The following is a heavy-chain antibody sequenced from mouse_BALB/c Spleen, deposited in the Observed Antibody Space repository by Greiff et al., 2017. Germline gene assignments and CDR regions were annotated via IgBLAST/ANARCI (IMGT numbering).Heavy chain of an antibody. CDR2: ISSGSSTI. CDR1: GFTFSRFG. V-gene: IGHV5-17*02. J-gene: IGHJ3*01. D-gene: IGHD2-3*01. CDR3: ARSYDGYPFAY. Sequence: EVMLVESGGGLVQPGGSRKLSCAASGFTFSRFGMHWVRQAPEKGLEWVAYISSGSSTIYYADTVKGRFTISRDNPKNTLFLQMTSLRSEDTAMYYCARSYDGYPFAYWGQGTLVTVSA.